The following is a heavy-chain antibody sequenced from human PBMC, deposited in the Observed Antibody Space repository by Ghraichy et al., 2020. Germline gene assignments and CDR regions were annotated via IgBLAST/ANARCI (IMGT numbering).Heavy chain of an antibody. J-gene: IGHJ4*02. CDR1: GFTVSSNY. Sequence: GGSLRLSCAASGFTVSSNYMSWVRQAPGKGLEWVSVIYSGGSTYYADSVKGRFTISRDNSKNTLYLQMNSLRAEDTAVYYCARSGGGNSGGVDYWGQGTLVTVSS. D-gene: IGHD4-23*01. CDR2: IYSGGST. CDR3: ARSGGGNSGGVDY. V-gene: IGHV3-53*01.